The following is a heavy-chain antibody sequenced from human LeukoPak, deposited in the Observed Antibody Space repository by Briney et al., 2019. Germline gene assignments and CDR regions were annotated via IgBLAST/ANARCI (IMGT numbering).Heavy chain of an antibody. CDR1: GGTFSSYA. D-gene: IGHD2-2*01. J-gene: IGHJ4*02. CDR3: AGSDLGYCSSTSCLGAADY. Sequence: SVKVSCKASGGTFSSYAISWVRQAPGQGLEWMGGIIPIFGTANYAQKFQGRVTITADESTSTAYMELSSLRSEDTAVYYCAGSDLGYCSSTSCLGAADYWGQGTLVTVSS. CDR2: IIPIFGTA. V-gene: IGHV1-69*13.